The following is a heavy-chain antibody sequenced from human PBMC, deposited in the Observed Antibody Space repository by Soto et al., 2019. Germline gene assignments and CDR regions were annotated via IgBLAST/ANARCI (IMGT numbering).Heavy chain of an antibody. J-gene: IGHJ6*02. Sequence: GGSLRLSCVASGFTFENYAMSWVRQAPGKGLEWVSAISGSGGTTYYSDSVKGRFTISRDNSKNTVYLQMNDLRVEDAAEYFCAKDSWAIFGVPAGEYYAMDVWGQGTTVTAP. CDR1: GFTFENYA. V-gene: IGHV3-23*01. CDR3: AKDSWAIFGVPAGEYYAMDV. D-gene: IGHD3-3*01. CDR2: ISGSGGTT.